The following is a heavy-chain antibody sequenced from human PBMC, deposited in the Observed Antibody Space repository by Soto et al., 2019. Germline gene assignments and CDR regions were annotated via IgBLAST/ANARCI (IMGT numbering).Heavy chain of an antibody. Sequence: SETLSLTCTVSGGSISSSSYYWGWIRQPPGKGLEWIGSIYYSGSTYYNPSLKSRVTISVDTSKNQFSLKLSSVTAADTAVYYCASRTYYDYIWGSYRPLYWGQGTLVTVSS. CDR2: IYYSGST. V-gene: IGHV4-39*01. CDR1: GGSISSSSYY. D-gene: IGHD3-16*02. J-gene: IGHJ4*02. CDR3: ASRTYYDYIWGSYRPLY.